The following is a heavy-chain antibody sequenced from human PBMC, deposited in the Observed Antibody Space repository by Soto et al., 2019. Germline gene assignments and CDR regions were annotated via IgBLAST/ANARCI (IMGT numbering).Heavy chain of an antibody. J-gene: IGHJ5*02. V-gene: IGHV3-11*06. CDR2: ISSSSSYT. CDR1: GFTFSDYY. Sequence: PVGSLRLSCAASGFTFSDYYMSWIRQAPGKGLEWVSYISSSSSYTNYADSVKGRFTISRDNAKNSLYLQMNSLRAEDTAVYYCARTASTSIIPNWFDPWGQGTLVTVSS. CDR3: ARTASTSIIPNWFDP. D-gene: IGHD2-21*02.